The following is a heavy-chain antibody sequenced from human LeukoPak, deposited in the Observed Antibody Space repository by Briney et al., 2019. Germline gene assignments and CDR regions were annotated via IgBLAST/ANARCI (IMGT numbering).Heavy chain of an antibody. CDR1: GFTFSSYG. D-gene: IGHD6-6*01. Sequence: GVSLRLSCAASGFTFSSYGMHWVRQAPGKGLEWVAFIRYDGSNKYYADSVKGRFTISRDNSKNTLYLQMDSLRAEDTAVYYCAKVSSSERYYFDYWGQGTLVTVSS. V-gene: IGHV3-30*02. CDR2: IRYDGSNK. J-gene: IGHJ4*02. CDR3: AKVSSSERYYFDY.